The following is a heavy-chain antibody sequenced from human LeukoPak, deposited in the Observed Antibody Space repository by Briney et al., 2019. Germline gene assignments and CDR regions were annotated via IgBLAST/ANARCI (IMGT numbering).Heavy chain of an antibody. D-gene: IGHD5-18*01. J-gene: IGHJ4*02. CDR3: AKVDGPWIQLWLFDY. V-gene: IGHV3-23*01. CDR1: GFTFSDYY. CDR2: ISGSGDST. Sequence: GGSLRLSCAASGFTFSDYYMSWIRQAPGKGLEWVSTISGSGDSTYYADSVKGRFTISRDNSKNTLYLQMNSLRAEDTAVYYCAKVDGPWIQLWLFDYWGQGTLVTVSS.